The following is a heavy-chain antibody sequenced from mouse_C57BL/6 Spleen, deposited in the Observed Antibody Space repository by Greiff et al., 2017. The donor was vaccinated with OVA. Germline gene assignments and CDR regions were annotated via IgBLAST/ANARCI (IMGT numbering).Heavy chain of an antibody. J-gene: IGHJ3*01. CDR2: ILPGSGST. CDR1: GYTFTGYW. CDR3: AREGYYGSSYVPWFAY. Sequence: LVESGAELMKPGASVKLSCKATGYTFTGYWIEWVKQRPGHGLEWIGEILPGSGSTNYNEKFKGKATFTADTSSNTAYMQLSSLTTEDSAIYYCAREGYYGSSYVPWFAYWGQGTLVTVSA. D-gene: IGHD1-1*01. V-gene: IGHV1-9*01.